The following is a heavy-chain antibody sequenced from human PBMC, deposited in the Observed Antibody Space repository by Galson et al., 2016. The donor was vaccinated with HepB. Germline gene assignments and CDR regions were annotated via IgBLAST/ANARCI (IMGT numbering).Heavy chain of an antibody. CDR1: GFTFSSYG. CDR2: IWHDGNNK. D-gene: IGHD3-16*02. V-gene: IGHV3-33*01. CDR3: VRDIYYDYSWGTYRYPIYGLDV. J-gene: IGHJ6*04. Sequence: LRLSCAASGFTFSSYGMHWVRQPPGKGLEWVAVIWHDGNNKYYGGSVKGRFTISRDNSKNTVNLQMNYLRAEDTAVYYCVRDIYYDYSWGTYRYPIYGLDVWGKGTTVTVSS.